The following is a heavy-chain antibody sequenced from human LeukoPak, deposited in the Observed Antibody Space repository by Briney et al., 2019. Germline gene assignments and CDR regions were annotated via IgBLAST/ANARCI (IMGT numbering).Heavy chain of an antibody. V-gene: IGHV1-69*04. Sequence: ASVKVSCKASGYTFTSYGISWVRQAPGQGLEWMGRIIPILGIANYAQKFQGRVTITADKSTSTAYMELSSLRSEDTAVYYCARVDTAMARSDYWGQGTLVTVSS. CDR1: GYTFTSYG. CDR3: ARVDTAMARSDY. J-gene: IGHJ4*02. D-gene: IGHD5-18*01. CDR2: IIPILGIA.